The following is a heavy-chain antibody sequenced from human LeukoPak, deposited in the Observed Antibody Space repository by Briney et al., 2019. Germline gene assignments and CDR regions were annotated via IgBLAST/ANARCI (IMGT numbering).Heavy chain of an antibody. J-gene: IGHJ5*02. CDR2: IYYSGST. V-gene: IGHV4-31*03. CDR1: GGSISSGGYY. CDR3: ARVKVRGSGWFDP. D-gene: IGHD3-10*01. Sequence: SQTLSLTCTVSGGSISSGGYYWSWIRQHPGKGLEWIGYIYYSGSTYYNPSLKSRVTISVDTSKNQFSLKLSSVTAADTAVYYCARVKVRGSGWFDPWGQGTLVTVSS.